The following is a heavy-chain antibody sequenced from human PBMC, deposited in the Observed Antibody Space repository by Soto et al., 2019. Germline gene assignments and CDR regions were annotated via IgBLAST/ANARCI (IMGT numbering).Heavy chain of an antibody. D-gene: IGHD3-16*01. CDR3: ARGLSLTPDS. J-gene: IGHJ4*02. V-gene: IGHV3-66*01. CDR2: IYSGGST. Sequence: GGSKRVSWAAAGCNGRSNDRSWVRQAPGKGLEWVSVIYSGGSTYYADSVKGRFTISRDNSKNTLYLQMNSLRAEDTAVYYCARGLSLTPDSWGQGTLVTVSS. CDR1: GCNGRSND.